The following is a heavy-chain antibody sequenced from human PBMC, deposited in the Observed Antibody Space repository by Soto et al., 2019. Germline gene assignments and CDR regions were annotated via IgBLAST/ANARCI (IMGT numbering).Heavy chain of an antibody. Sequence: GGSLRLSCAASGFTFSSYSMNWVRQAPGKGLEWVSSISSSSSYIYYADSVKGRFTISRDNAKNSLYLQMNSLRAEDTAVYYCAREGQQLVRGSHDYWGQGTLVTVSS. CDR3: AREGQQLVRGSHDY. J-gene: IGHJ4*02. V-gene: IGHV3-21*01. CDR2: ISSSSSYI. D-gene: IGHD6-13*01. CDR1: GFTFSSYS.